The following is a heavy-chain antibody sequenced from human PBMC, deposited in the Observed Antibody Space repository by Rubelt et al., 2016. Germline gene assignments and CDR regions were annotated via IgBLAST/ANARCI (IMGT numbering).Heavy chain of an antibody. CDR2: ISSSSSTI. V-gene: IGHV3-48*04. CDR3: ARSYGDYFDY. Sequence: EVQLLESGGGLVQPGGSLRLSCAASGFTFSSYSMNWVRQAPGKGLEWVSYISSSSSTIYYADSVKGRFTISRDNAKNSLYLQMNSLRAEDTAVYYCARSYGDYFDYWGQGTLVTVSS. D-gene: IGHD4-17*01. CDR1: GFTFSSYS. J-gene: IGHJ4*02.